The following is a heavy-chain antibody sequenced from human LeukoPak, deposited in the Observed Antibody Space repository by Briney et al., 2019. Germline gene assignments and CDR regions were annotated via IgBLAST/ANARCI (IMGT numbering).Heavy chain of an antibody. Sequence: PSETLSLTCTVSGGSISSSSYYWGWIRQPPGKGLEWIGSIYYSGSTYYNPSLKSRVTISVDTSKNQFSLKLSSVTAADTAVYYCARDVPPADGMDVWGQGTTVAVSS. CDR3: ARDVPPADGMDV. CDR1: GGSISSSSYY. CDR2: IYYSGST. J-gene: IGHJ6*02. D-gene: IGHD2-2*01. V-gene: IGHV4-39*07.